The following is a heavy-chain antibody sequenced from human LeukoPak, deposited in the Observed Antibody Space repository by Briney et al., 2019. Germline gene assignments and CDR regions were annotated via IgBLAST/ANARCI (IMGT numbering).Heavy chain of an antibody. Sequence: GASLQISCKGSGSSFANSWIAWVRQLPGTGLEWMGIIYPGDSDTRYSPSFQGQVTISADKSISTAYLQWSSLKASDTAMYYGARLVSSDSSGYNRGYFDYWGQGTLVTVSP. CDR3: ARLVSSDSSGYNRGYFDY. V-gene: IGHV5-51*01. D-gene: IGHD3-22*01. CDR1: GSSFANSW. J-gene: IGHJ4*02. CDR2: IYPGDSDT.